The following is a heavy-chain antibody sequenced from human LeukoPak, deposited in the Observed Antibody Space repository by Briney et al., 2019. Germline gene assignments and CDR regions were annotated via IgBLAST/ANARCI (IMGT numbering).Heavy chain of an antibody. CDR1: GFILSDYW. Sequence: GGSLRLSCVGSGFILSDYWMHWVRQTPGKGLMWVSRITSDGSTTWYADSVKGRFTVSRDNAKNTLFLEMNSLRDEDTAAYYCAGDYIWGRLFWGQGTLVTVSS. J-gene: IGHJ4*01. CDR2: ITSDGSTT. CDR3: AGDYIWGRLF. D-gene: IGHD3-16*01. V-gene: IGHV3-74*01.